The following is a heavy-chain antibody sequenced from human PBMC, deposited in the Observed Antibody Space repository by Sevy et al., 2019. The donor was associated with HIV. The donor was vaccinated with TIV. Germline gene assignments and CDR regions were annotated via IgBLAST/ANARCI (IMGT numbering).Heavy chain of an antibody. CDR1: GVSISPYY. V-gene: IGHV4-59*01. J-gene: IGHJ4*02. Sequence: SETLSLTCTVSGVSISPYYWAWSRQPPGKGLECIGFSGSSNYNPSLKGRVTTSVDTSKNQFSLKLSSVTAADTAIYYCARGGPNQHQLDYFDYWGQGTLVTVSS. CDR2: SGSS. CDR3: ARGGPNQHQLDYFDY. D-gene: IGHD2-2*01.